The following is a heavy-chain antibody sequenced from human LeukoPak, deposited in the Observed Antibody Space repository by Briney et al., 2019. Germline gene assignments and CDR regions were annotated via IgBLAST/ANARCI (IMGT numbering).Heavy chain of an antibody. V-gene: IGHV4-39*01. D-gene: IGHD1-26*01. Sequence: SETLSLTCTVSGGSTSSSNYYWGWIRQPPGKGLEWIGSIYYSGSTYYNPSLKSRVTISVDTSKNQFSLKLSSVTAADTAVYYCARYSGNYLGAGAEYFQHWGQGTLVTVSS. CDR2: IYYSGST. J-gene: IGHJ1*01. CDR1: GGSTSSSNYY. CDR3: ARYSGNYLGAGAEYFQH.